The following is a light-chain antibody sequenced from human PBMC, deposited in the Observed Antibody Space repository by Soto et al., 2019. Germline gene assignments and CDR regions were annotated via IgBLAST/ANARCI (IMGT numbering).Light chain of an antibody. V-gene: IGKV3-15*01. J-gene: IGKJ4*01. CDR2: GAS. CDR3: QQYNNWPPEVT. Sequence: EIVMTQSPATLSVSPGERATLSCRASQSVSSNLAWYQQKPGQAPRLLIYGASTRATGIPARFSGSGSGTEFPLTISSRQSEDFAVYYCQQYNNWPPEVTFGGGTKVEIK. CDR1: QSVSSN.